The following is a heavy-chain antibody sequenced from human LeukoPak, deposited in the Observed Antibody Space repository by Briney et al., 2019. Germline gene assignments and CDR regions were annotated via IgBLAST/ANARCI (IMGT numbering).Heavy chain of an antibody. Sequence: SETLSLTCTVSGYSISTGYYWAWIRQPPGKGLEWFGYIYYSGSTNYNPSLKSRVTISVDTSKNQFSLKLSSVTAADTAVYYCARADDSSGYYQIPLPRYWGQGTLVTVSS. CDR1: GYSISTGYY. D-gene: IGHD3-22*01. CDR3: ARADDSSGYYQIPLPRY. V-gene: IGHV4-61*01. J-gene: IGHJ4*02. CDR2: IYYSGST.